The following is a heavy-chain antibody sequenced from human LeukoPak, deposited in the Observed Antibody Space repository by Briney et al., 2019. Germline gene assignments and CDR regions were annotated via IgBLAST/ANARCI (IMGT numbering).Heavy chain of an antibody. J-gene: IGHJ4*02. V-gene: IGHV3-23*01. Sequence: PGGSLRLSCAVAGITLSNYGMRWVRQARGKGGEWVAGISDRGGRTNYADSVKGRFTISRDNPNNTLYLQITSLRAEDTAVYFCAKRGVVIRVILVGFHKEAYYFDSWGQGALVSVSS. CDR1: GITLSNYG. CDR3: AKRGVVIRVILVGFHKEAYYFDS. D-gene: IGHD3-10*01. CDR2: ISDRGGRT.